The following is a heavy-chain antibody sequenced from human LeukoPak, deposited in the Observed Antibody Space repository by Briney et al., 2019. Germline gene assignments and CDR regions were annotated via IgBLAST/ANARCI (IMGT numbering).Heavy chain of an antibody. J-gene: IGHJ4*02. CDR2: MNPNSGNT. Sequence: GASVKVSCKASGYTFTSYDINWVRQATGQGLEWMGWMNPNSGNTGYAQKFQGRVTMTRNTSISTAYMELSSLRSEDTAVYYCARGYYYGSGSYSDFDYWGQGTLVTVS. CDR1: GYTFTSYD. D-gene: IGHD3-10*01. CDR3: ARGYYYGSGSYSDFDY. V-gene: IGHV1-8*01.